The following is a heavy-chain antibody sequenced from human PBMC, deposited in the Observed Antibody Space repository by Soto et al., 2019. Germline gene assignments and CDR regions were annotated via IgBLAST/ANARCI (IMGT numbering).Heavy chain of an antibody. CDR1: GFTFSSYA. CDR3: ARVVAFAPYLPFDY. V-gene: IGHV3-30-3*01. J-gene: IGHJ4*02. Sequence: QVQLVESGGGVVQPGRSLRLSCAASGFTFSSYAMHWVRQAPGKGLEWVAVISYDGSNKYYADSVKGRFTISRDNSKNTLYLQMNSLRAEDTAVYYCARVVAFAPYLPFDYWGQGTLVTVSS. CDR2: ISYDGSNK.